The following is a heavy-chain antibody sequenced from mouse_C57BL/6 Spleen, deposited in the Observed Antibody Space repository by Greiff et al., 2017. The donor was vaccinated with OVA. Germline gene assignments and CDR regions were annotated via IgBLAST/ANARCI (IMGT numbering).Heavy chain of an antibody. V-gene: IGHV1-39*01. J-gene: IGHJ2*01. CDR1: GYSFTDYN. D-gene: IGHD2-5*01. CDR2: IKPNYGTT. Sequence: VQLKQSGPELVKPGASVKISCTASGYSFTDYNMNWVKQSNGKSLEWIGVIKPNYGTTSYNQTFKGKATLTVDQSSSTAYIQLNILTSEDAAVYYCARENSNYDYFDYWGKGTTLTVSS. CDR3: ARENSNYDYFDY.